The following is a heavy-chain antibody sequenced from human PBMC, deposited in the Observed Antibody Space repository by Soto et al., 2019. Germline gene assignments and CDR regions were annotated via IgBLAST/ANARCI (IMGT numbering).Heavy chain of an antibody. J-gene: IGHJ5*01. CDR1: GYTFTDYD. CDR3: ARGGSYSETSNWFAF. V-gene: IGHV1-8*01. D-gene: IGHD2-21*01. Sequence: GASVKVSCKASGYTFTDYDINWVRQAPGQGLEWMGWVSPNSGNTVYAQKFQDRVTMTRDTSITTAYMELSALRFEDTAMYYCARGGSYSETSNWFAFWGQGTPVTVSS. CDR2: VSPNSGNT.